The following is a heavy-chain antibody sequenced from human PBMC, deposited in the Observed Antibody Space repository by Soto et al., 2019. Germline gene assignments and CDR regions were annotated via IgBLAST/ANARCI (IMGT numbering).Heavy chain of an antibody. J-gene: IGHJ4*02. Sequence: GGSLRLSCSASGFTFSSYAMHWVRQAPGKGLEYVSAISSNGGSTYYADSVKGRFTISRDNSKNTLYLQMSSLRAEDTAVYYCVRIGGWYGTAFDYWGQGTLVTVSS. CDR2: ISSNGGST. D-gene: IGHD6-19*01. V-gene: IGHV3-64D*08. CDR1: GFTFSSYA. CDR3: VRIGGWYGTAFDY.